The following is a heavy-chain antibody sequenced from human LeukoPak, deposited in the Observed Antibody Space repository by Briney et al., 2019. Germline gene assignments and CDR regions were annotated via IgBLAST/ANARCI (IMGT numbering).Heavy chain of an antibody. J-gene: IGHJ4*02. CDR1: GGSISSSSYY. CDR2: IYYSGST. CDR3: ARLVATIELYYFDY. D-gene: IGHD5-12*01. Sequence: PSETLSLTCTVSGGSISSSSYYWGWIRQPPGKGLEWIGSIYYSGSTYYNPSLKSRVTISVDKSKNQFSLKLSSVTAADTAVYYCARLVATIELYYFDYWGQGTLVTVSS. V-gene: IGHV4-39*07.